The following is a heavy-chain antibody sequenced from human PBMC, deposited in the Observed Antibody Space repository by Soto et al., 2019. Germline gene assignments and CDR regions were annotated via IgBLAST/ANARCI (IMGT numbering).Heavy chain of an antibody. D-gene: IGHD2-2*01. CDR2: IIPIPGTA. Sequence: QVQLVQSGAEVKKPGSSVKVSCKASGGTFSSYAISWVRQAPGQGLEWMGGIIPIPGTANYEQKFQGRVTITADKSTSTASMEPSSLRSEDTAVYYCARSQGSSTSLEIYYYYYYGMDVWGQGPRVTVSS. V-gene: IGHV1-69*06. CDR1: GGTFSSYA. CDR3: ARSQGSSTSLEIYYYYYYGMDV. J-gene: IGHJ6*02.